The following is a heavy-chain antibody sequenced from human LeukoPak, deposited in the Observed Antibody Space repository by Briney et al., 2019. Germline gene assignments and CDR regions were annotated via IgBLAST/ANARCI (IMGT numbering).Heavy chain of an antibody. V-gene: IGHV3-23*01. CDR1: GFTFSSYA. CDR3: AKVGRGYSYGSNDY. CDR2: ISGSGGST. D-gene: IGHD5-18*01. J-gene: IGHJ4*02. Sequence: GGSLRLSCAASGFTFSSYAMSWVRQAPGKGLEWVSAISGSGGSTYYADSVKGRFTISRDNSKNTLYLQMNSLRAEDTAVYYCAKVGRGYSYGSNDYWGRGTLVTVSS.